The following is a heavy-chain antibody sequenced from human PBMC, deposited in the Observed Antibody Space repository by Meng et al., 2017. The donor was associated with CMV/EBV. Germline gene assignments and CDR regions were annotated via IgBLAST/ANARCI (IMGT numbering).Heavy chain of an antibody. CDR2: ISSSSSYI. CDR3: ARFRPRSTCSSTSCYGVDY. J-gene: IGHJ4*02. Sequence: GGSLRLSCAASGFTFSSYSMNWVRQAPGKGLEWVSSISSSSSYIYYADSMKGRFTISRDNAKNSLYLQMNSLRAEDTAVYYCARFRPRSTCSSTSCYGVDYWGQGTLVTVSS. V-gene: IGHV3-21*01. CDR1: GFTFSSYS. D-gene: IGHD2-2*01.